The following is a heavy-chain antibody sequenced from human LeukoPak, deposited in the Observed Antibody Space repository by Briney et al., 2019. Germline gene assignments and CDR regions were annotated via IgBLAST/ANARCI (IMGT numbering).Heavy chain of an antibody. D-gene: IGHD3-22*01. J-gene: IGHJ4*02. CDR1: GFTFSSYG. Sequence: GRSLRLSCAASGFTFSSYGMHWVRQAPGKGLEWVAVIWYDGSNKYYADSVKGRFTISRDNSKNTLYLQMNSLRAEDTAVYYCARDGYYYDSSGYYVLDYWGQGTLVTVSS. CDR2: IWYDGSNK. CDR3: ARDGYYYDSSGYYVLDY. V-gene: IGHV3-33*01.